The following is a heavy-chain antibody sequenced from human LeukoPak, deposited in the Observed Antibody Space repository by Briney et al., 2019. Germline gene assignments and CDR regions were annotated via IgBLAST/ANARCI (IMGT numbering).Heavy chain of an antibody. Sequence: GGSLRLSCAASVFTFSSYWMTWVRQAPGKGLEWVANIKPDGSEKYYADSMKGRFTVSRDNAKNSLYLQINSLRAEDTAVYYCARDQVYSGSYLRYFQQWGQGTLVTVSS. CDR3: ARDQVYSGSYLRYFQQ. D-gene: IGHD1-26*01. V-gene: IGHV3-7*03. J-gene: IGHJ1*01. CDR2: IKPDGSEK. CDR1: VFTFSSYW.